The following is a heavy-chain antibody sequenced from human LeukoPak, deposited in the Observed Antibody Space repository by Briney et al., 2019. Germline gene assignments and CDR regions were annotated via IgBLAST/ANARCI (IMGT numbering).Heavy chain of an antibody. J-gene: IGHJ5*02. Sequence: GGSLRLSCVASGFTFSSYWMHWVRQAPGKGLVWVSRINSDGYSTSYADSVKGRFTISRDNAKNTVYLQMNSLRAEDTAVYYCARDRRGYSGYDPGWFGPWGQGTLVTVSS. CDR3: ARDRRGYSGYDPGWFGP. CDR2: INSDGYST. CDR1: GFTFSSYW. D-gene: IGHD5-12*01. V-gene: IGHV3-74*01.